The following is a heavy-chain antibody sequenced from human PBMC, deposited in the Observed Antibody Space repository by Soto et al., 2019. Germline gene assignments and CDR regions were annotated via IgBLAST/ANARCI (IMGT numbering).Heavy chain of an antibody. CDR3: ARSAVWSGYPHYFDY. CDR2: ISAYNGNT. V-gene: IGHV1-18*01. Sequence: ASVKVSCKASGYTFTSYGISWVRQAPGQGLEWMGWISAYNGNTNYAQKLQGRVTMTTDTSTSTAYMELRSLRSDDTAVYYCARSAVWSGYPHYFDYWGQGTLVTVSS. J-gene: IGHJ4*02. D-gene: IGHD3-3*01. CDR1: GYTFTSYG.